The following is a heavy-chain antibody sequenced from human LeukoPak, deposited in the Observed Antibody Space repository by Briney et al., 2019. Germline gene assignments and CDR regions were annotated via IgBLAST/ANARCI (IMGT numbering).Heavy chain of an antibody. V-gene: IGHV3-74*01. CDR3: ARGTLDFNL. CDR2: IRSDGSIT. J-gene: IGHJ5*02. CDR1: GFTFSGYW. Sequence: GGSLRLSCAASGFTFSGYWMHWVRQAPGKGLAWVSVIRSDGSITTYADSVKGRFTISRDTAKNTLYLQMNSLRAEDTAVYYCARGTLDFNLWGQGTLVAVSS.